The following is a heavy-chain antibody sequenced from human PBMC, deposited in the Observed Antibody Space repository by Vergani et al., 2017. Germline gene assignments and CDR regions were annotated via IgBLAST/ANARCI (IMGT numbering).Heavy chain of an antibody. J-gene: IGHJ6*03. V-gene: IGHV3-9*01. CDR2: ISWNSGSI. CDR3: ARAKRETDYMDV. Sequence: EVQLVESGGGLVQPGRSLRLSCAASGFTFDDYAMHWVRQAPGKGLEWVSGISWNSGSIGYADSVKGRFTISRDNAKNSLYLQMNRLRAEDTALYYCARAKRETDYMDVWGKGTTVTVSS. CDR1: GFTFDDYA.